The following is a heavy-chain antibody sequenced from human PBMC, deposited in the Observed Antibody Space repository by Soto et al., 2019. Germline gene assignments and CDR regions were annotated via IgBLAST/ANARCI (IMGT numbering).Heavy chain of an antibody. D-gene: IGHD3-3*01. J-gene: IGHJ6*02. CDR1: GFSLSTSGMC. CDR3: ARAQYYDFWSGEHRRSYYYYYGMDV. V-gene: IGHV2-70*11. Sequence: SGATLVNPTQTLTLTCTFSGFSLSTSGMCVSWIRQPPGKALEWLARIDWDDDKYYSTSLKTRLTISKDTSKNQVVLTMTNMDPVDTATYYCARAQYYDFWSGEHRRSYYYYYGMDVWGQGTTVNVSS. CDR2: IDWDDDK.